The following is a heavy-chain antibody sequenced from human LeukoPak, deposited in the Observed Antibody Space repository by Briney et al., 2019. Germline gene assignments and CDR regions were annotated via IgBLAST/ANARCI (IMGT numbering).Heavy chain of an antibody. CDR1: GFTFSSYA. J-gene: IGHJ4*02. CDR3: AKAFLYYYGSSGYLYFGY. Sequence: PGGSLRLSCAASGFTFSSYAMSWVRQAPGKGLEWVSAISGSGGSTYYADSVKGRFTISRDNSKNTLYLQMNSLRPEDTAVYYCAKAFLYYYGSSGYLYFGYWGQGTLVTVSS. D-gene: IGHD3-22*01. CDR2: ISGSGGST. V-gene: IGHV3-23*01.